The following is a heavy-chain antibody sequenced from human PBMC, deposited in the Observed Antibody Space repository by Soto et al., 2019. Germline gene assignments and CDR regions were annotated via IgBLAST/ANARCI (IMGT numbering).Heavy chain of an antibody. CDR2: IKQDGSEK. V-gene: IGHV3-7*01. CDR1: GFTFSSYW. D-gene: IGHD3-9*01. CDR3: AREVGYYILTGYYSSAFDI. J-gene: IGHJ3*02. Sequence: EVQLVESGGGLVQPGGSLRLSCAASGFTFSSYWMSWVRQAPGKGLEWVANIKQDGSEKYYVDSVKGRFTISRDNAKNSLYLQMNSLRAEDTAVYYCAREVGYYILTGYYSSAFDIWGQGTMVTVSS.